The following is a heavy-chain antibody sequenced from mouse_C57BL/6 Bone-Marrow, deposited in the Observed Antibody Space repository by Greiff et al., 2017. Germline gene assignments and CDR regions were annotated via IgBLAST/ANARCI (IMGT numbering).Heavy chain of an antibody. CDR3: AREEWLLPYFDY. CDR1: GYTFTSYG. J-gene: IGHJ2*01. D-gene: IGHD2-3*01. CDR2: IYPRSGNT. V-gene: IGHV1-81*01. Sequence: QVQLQQSGAELARPGASVKLSCKASGYTFTSYGISWVKQRTGQGLEWIGEIYPRSGNTYYNEKFKGKATLTADKSSSTAYMELRSLTSEDSAVYFCAREEWLLPYFDYWGQGTTLTVSS.